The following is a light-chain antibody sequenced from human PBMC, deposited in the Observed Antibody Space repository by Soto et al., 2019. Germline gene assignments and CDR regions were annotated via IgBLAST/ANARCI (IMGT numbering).Light chain of an antibody. CDR1: QGIASY. Sequence: DIQLTQSPSFLSASVGDRVTITCRASQGIASYLVWYQQKPGKASKLLIYAASTLQSGVPSRFSGSGSGTEFTLTISSLQPEDFATYYCQQLNSYPITFGPGTKVDIK. J-gene: IGKJ3*01. V-gene: IGKV1-9*01. CDR2: AAS. CDR3: QQLNSYPIT.